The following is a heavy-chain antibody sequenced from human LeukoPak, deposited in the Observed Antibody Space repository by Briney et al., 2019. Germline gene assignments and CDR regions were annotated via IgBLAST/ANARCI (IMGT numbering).Heavy chain of an antibody. V-gene: IGHV4-4*07. Sequence: SETLSLTCTVSGGSISSYYWSWIRQPAGTGLEWIGRIYTSGSTNYNPSLKSRVTMSVDTSKNQFSLKLSSVTAADTAVYYCARDSYSNYSYYYYYMDVWGKGTTVTVSS. CDR2: IYTSGST. J-gene: IGHJ6*03. CDR3: ARDSYSNYSYYYYYMDV. D-gene: IGHD4-11*01. CDR1: GGSISSYY.